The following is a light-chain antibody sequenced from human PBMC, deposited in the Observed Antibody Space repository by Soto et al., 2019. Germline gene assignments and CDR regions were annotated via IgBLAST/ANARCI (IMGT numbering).Light chain of an antibody. J-gene: IGLJ1*01. CDR3: SSYTSSTTYV. CDR1: GSDIGGYNH. CDR2: EVT. V-gene: IGLV2-14*01. Sequence: QSALTQPASVSGSPGQSITISCTGTGSDIGGYNHVSWYQHHPGKAPELIIYEVTNRPSGVSNRFSGSKSGNTASLTISGLQAEDEADYYCSSYTSSTTYVFATVTKLTVL.